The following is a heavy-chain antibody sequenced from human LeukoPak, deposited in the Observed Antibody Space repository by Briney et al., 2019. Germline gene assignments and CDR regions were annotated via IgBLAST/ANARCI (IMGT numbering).Heavy chain of an antibody. CDR2: IYYSGST. V-gene: IGHV4-59*01. D-gene: IGHD3-22*01. Sequence: SETQSLTCTVSGGSISSYYWSWIRQPPGKGLEWIGYIYYSGSTNYNPSLKSRVTISVDTSKNQFSLKLSSVTAADTAVYYCARVNRHSNYYDSSGYYTPNWFDPWGQGTLVTVSS. CDR1: GGSISSYY. J-gene: IGHJ5*02. CDR3: ARVNRHSNYYDSSGYYTPNWFDP.